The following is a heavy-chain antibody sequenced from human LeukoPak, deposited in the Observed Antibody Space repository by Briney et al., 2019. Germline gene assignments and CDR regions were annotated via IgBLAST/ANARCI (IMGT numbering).Heavy chain of an antibody. Sequence: ASVKVSCKASGYTFTSYGISWVRQAPGQGLEWMGWISAYNGNTNYAQKLQGRVTMTTDTSTSTAYMELRSLRSDDTAVYYCARERIPTVTTSWGYGYWGQGTLVTVSS. CDR3: ARERIPTVTTSWGYGY. D-gene: IGHD4-11*01. J-gene: IGHJ4*02. V-gene: IGHV1-18*01. CDR2: ISAYNGNT. CDR1: GYTFTSYG.